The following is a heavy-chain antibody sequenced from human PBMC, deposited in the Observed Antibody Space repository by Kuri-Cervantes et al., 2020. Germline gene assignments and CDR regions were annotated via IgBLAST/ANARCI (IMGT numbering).Heavy chain of an antibody. Sequence: LSLTCAASGFTFSSYAMSWVRQAPGKGLEWVSAISGSGGSTYYADSVKGRFTISRDNSKNTLYLQMNSLRAEDTAVYYCARERVGDTDYFDYWGQGTLVTVSS. V-gene: IGHV3-23*01. CDR3: ARERVGDTDYFDY. D-gene: IGHD1-26*01. J-gene: IGHJ4*02. CDR2: ISGSGGST. CDR1: GFTFSSYA.